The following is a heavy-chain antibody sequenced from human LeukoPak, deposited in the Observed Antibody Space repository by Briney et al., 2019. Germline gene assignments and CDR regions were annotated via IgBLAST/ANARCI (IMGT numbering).Heavy chain of an antibody. D-gene: IGHD1-26*01. J-gene: IGHJ4*02. CDR3: ARDEVVGATHFDY. CDR1: GYTFTSNY. Sequence: GASVKVSCKAFGYTFTSNYMHWGRQAPGQGPEWMGVISPSGGSTTYAQKFQGRVTLTRDMSTSTDYLELSSLRSEDTAVYYCARDEVVGATHFDYWGQGTLVTVSS. V-gene: IGHV1-46*01. CDR2: ISPSGGST.